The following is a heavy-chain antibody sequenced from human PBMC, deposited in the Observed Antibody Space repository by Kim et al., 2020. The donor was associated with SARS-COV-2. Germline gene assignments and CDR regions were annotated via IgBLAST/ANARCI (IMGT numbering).Heavy chain of an antibody. D-gene: IGHD3-22*01. Sequence: SVKVSCKASGGTFSSYAISWVRQAPGQGLEWMGRIIPILGIANYAQKFQGRVTITADKSTSTAYMELSSLRSEDTAVYYCARAGIGYDSSGYYYDYWGQGTLVTVSS. J-gene: IGHJ4*02. V-gene: IGHV1-69*04. CDR3: ARAGIGYDSSGYYYDY. CDR2: IIPILGIA. CDR1: GGTFSSYA.